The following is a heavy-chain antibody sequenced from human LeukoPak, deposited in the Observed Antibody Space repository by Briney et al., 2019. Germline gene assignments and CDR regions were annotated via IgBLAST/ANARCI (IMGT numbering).Heavy chain of an antibody. V-gene: IGHV3-30-3*01. CDR2: ISYDGSNK. Sequence: GGSLRLSCAASGFTFSSYAMHWVRQAPGKGLEWVAVISYDGSNKYYADSVKGRFTTSRDNSKNTLYLQMNSLRAEDTAVYYCARAFSSSSWPVDYWGQGTLVTVSS. CDR3: ARAFSSSSWPVDY. D-gene: IGHD6-13*01. J-gene: IGHJ4*02. CDR1: GFTFSSYA.